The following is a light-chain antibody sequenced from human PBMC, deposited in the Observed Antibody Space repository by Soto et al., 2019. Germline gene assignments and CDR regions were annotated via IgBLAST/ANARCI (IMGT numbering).Light chain of an antibody. CDR3: LQHYSWPWT. J-gene: IGKJ1*01. Sequence: EIVMTQSPGTVSVFPGETVTLSCRASQSVSGYLDWFHQKPGQAPRLVLLRIFTRAIGVPARFSGSGSETEFTLTISVLQSEVSGVYYCLQHYSWPWTFGQGTKVEIK. CDR1: QSVSGY. V-gene: IGKV3-15*01. CDR2: RIF.